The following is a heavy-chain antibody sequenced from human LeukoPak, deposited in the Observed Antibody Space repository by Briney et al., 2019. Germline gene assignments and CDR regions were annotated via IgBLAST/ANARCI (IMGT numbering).Heavy chain of an antibody. D-gene: IGHD2-21*02. CDR2: IYHSGST. Sequence: SETLSLTCTVSGGSISSYYWGWIRQPPGKGLEWIGSIYHSGSTYYNPSLKSRVTISVDTSKNQFSLKLSSVTAADTAVYYCARDLLTARGTLRRQKSYNWFDPWGQGTLVTVSS. J-gene: IGHJ5*02. CDR3: ARDLLTARGTLRRQKSYNWFDP. V-gene: IGHV4-38-2*02. CDR1: GGSISSYY.